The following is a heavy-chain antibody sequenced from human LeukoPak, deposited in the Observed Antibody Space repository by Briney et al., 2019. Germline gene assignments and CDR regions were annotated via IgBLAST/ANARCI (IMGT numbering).Heavy chain of an antibody. CDR2: ISAYNGNT. V-gene: IGHV1-18*01. Sequence: ASVKVSCKASGYTFTSYGISWVRQAPGQGLEWMGWISAYNGNTNYAQKLQGRVTMTTDTSTSTAYMELRSLRSDDTAVYYCARVGSVDYGGYEPYYYMDVWGKGTTVTVSS. J-gene: IGHJ6*03. CDR3: ARVGSVDYGGYEPYYYMDV. D-gene: IGHD4-17*01. CDR1: GYTFTSYG.